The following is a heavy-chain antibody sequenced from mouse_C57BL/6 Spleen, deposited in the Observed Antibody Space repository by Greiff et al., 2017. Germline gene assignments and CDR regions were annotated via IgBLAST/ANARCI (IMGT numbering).Heavy chain of an antibody. CDR3: ARFYGSSPEGYFDV. CDR1: GYAFSSYW. J-gene: IGHJ1*03. Sequence: QVQLQQSGAELVKPGASVKISCKASGYAFSSYWMNWVKQRPGKGLEWIGQIYPGDGDTNYNGKFKGKDTLTADKSSSTAYMQLSSLTSEDSAVYFCARFYGSSPEGYFDVWGTGTTVTVSS. D-gene: IGHD1-1*01. V-gene: IGHV1-80*01. CDR2: IYPGDGDT.